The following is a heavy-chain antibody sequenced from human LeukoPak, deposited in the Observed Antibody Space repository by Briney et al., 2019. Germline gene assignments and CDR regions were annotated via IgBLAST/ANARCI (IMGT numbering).Heavy chain of an antibody. Sequence: GGSLRLSCAASGFTFSTYSMKWVRQTRGKGLEWVSSISSSSTYIYYADSVKGRFTISRDNAKNSLYLQMNSLRVEDTAVYYCAREPTAMILWGQGTLVTVSS. J-gene: IGHJ4*02. CDR3: AREPTAMIL. D-gene: IGHD5-18*01. CDR1: GFTFSTYS. V-gene: IGHV3-21*01. CDR2: ISSSSTYI.